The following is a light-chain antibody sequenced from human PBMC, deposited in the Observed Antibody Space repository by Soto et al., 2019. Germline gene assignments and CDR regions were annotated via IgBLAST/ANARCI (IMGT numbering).Light chain of an antibody. Sequence: IQMTQSPSWLSASVGERFTITCRASQDISNHLAWYQQKPGKGPKLLIYGASTLHSGVPSRFSGSGSGIDFTLTISSLQPEDVATYYCQYYNINLNFGQGTRLEIK. J-gene: IGKJ5*01. CDR2: GAS. CDR1: QDISNH. V-gene: IGKV1-27*01. CDR3: QYYNINLN.